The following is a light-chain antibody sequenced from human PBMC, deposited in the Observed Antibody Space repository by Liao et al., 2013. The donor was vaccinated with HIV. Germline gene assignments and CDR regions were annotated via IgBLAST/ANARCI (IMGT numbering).Light chain of an antibody. CDR2: EDS. V-gene: IGLV3-1*01. CDR3: LAWDSRTNWV. J-gene: IGLJ3*02. Sequence: SFKLTQPPSVSVSPRQTASITCSGDKLGNKYAFWYQQKPGQSPVVVIYEDSKRPSGIPERFSGSNSGNTATLTISGTQAMDEADYYCLAWDSRTNWVFGGGTKLTVL. CDR1: KLGNKY.